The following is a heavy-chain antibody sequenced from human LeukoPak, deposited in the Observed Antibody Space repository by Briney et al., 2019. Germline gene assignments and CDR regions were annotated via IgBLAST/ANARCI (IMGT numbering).Heavy chain of an antibody. CDR2: ISSSGSTI. D-gene: IGHD3-9*01. CDR3: ARPYRRFDWLSSYYYYYYMDV. V-gene: IGHV3-11*04. Sequence: GGSLRLSCAASGFTFSDYYMSWIRQAPGKGLEWVSYISSSGSTIYYADSVKGRFTISRDNAKNSLYLQMNSLRAEDTAVYYCARPYRRFDWLSSYYYYYYMDVWGKGTTVTVSS. J-gene: IGHJ6*03. CDR1: GFTFSDYY.